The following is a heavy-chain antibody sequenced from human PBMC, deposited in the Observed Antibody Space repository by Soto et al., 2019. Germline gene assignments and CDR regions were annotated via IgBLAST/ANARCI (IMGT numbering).Heavy chain of an antibody. CDR1: GGSISSGNYY. CDR3: ARARSPIVLVPAATFDY. CDR2: IYHSGST. Sequence: SETLSLTCTVSGGSISSGNYYWSWIRQPPGKGLEWIGYIYHSGSTYYNPSLKSPVTISVDTSKNQFSLKLSSVTAADTAVYYCARARSPIVLVPAATFDYWGQGTLVTVSS. V-gene: IGHV4-30-4*02. D-gene: IGHD2-2*01. J-gene: IGHJ4*02.